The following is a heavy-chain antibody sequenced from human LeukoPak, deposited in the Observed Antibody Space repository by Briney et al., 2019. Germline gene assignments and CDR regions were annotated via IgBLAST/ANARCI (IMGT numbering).Heavy chain of an antibody. CDR1: GGSVSDYY. CDR2: IYYTGST. J-gene: IGHJ4*02. CDR3: ARVTDWNDLDY. V-gene: IGHV4-59*02. D-gene: IGHD1-1*01. Sequence: SETLSLTCTVSGGSVSDYYWSWIRQSPGKGLEWIGYIYYTGSTSYNPSLKSRVTISIDTSKNQLSLQLTSVTAADTAVYYCARVTDWNDLDYWGQGTLVTVSS.